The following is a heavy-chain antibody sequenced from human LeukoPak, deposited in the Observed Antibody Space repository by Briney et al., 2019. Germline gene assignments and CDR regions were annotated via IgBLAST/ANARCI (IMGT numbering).Heavy chain of an antibody. D-gene: IGHD3-22*01. Sequence: PSETLSLTCTVSGGSISSGGYYWSWIRQHPGKGLEWIGYIYYSGSTYYNPSLKSRVTISVDTSKNQFSLKLSSVTAADTAVYYCAVYYYDSSGYYPNLGYWGQGTLVTVSS. CDR1: GGSISSGGYY. V-gene: IGHV4-31*03. CDR2: IYYSGST. J-gene: IGHJ4*02. CDR3: AVYYYDSSGYYPNLGY.